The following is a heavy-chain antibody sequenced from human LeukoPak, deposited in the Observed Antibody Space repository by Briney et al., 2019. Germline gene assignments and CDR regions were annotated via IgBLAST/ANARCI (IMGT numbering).Heavy chain of an antibody. CDR3: ARTSRDGYSLDY. Sequence: SVKVSCKASGGTFSSYAISWVRQAPGQGLEWMGRIIPILGIANYAQKFRGRVTITADKSTSTAYMELSSLRSEDTAVYYCARTSRDGYSLDYWGQGTLVTVSS. CDR1: GGTFSSYA. CDR2: IIPILGIA. V-gene: IGHV1-69*04. J-gene: IGHJ4*02. D-gene: IGHD5-24*01.